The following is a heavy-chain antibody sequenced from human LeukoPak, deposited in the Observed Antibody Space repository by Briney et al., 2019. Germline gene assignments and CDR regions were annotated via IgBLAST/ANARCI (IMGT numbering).Heavy chain of an antibody. CDR2: IYYSGST. V-gene: IGHV4-39*07. J-gene: IGHJ4*02. CDR1: GGSISSTSYY. D-gene: IGHD3-22*01. CDR3: ARSFQYDSSGLDY. Sequence: PSETLSLTCTVSGGSISSTSYYWGWIRQPPGKGLEWIGNIYYSGSTYYNPSLKSRVTISVDTSKNQFSLKLSSVTAADTAVYYCARSFQYDSSGLDYWGQGTLVTVSS.